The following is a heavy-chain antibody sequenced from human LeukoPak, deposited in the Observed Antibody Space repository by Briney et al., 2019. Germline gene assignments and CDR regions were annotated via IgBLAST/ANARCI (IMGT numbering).Heavy chain of an antibody. CDR3: ARDRPDYGGNLDIDY. Sequence: GGSLRLSCAGSGFTFSTYSIKWVRQAPGKGLEWVSHIGGSGSFIYYVDSVRGRFTISRDNAKNSVFLQMNSLRAEDTAVYYCARDRPDYGGNLDIDYWGQGTLVTVSS. J-gene: IGHJ4*02. CDR2: IGGSGSFI. D-gene: IGHD4-23*01. CDR1: GFTFSTYS. V-gene: IGHV3-21*06.